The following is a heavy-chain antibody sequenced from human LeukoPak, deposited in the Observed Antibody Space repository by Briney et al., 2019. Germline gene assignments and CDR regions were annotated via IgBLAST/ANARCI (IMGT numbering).Heavy chain of an antibody. D-gene: IGHD4-17*01. Sequence: GGSLRLSCAASGFTFSTYGMHWVRQAPGKGLEWVAVIWYDRTNKYYADSVKGRFTISRDNSKNTLYLQMSSLRAEDTAVYYCARDRLTTVTTLHFDYWGQGTLVTVSS. CDR3: ARDRLTTVTTLHFDY. V-gene: IGHV3-33*01. CDR2: IWYDRTNK. CDR1: GFTFSTYG. J-gene: IGHJ4*02.